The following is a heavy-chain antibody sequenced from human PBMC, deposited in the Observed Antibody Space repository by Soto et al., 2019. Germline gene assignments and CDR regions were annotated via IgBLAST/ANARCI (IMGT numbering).Heavy chain of an antibody. Sequence: SLRLSCEASGLNFVDYAMHWVRQAPGKGLQWVSGISWNGNTIAYADSVKGRFIISRDNAKNSLFLQMNSLRPDDTAFYYCAKTPAGMATTYFDYLGQGTLVTVSS. D-gene: IGHD5-12*01. CDR3: AKTPAGMATTYFDY. V-gene: IGHV3-9*01. CDR2: ISWNGNTI. J-gene: IGHJ4*02. CDR1: GLNFVDYA.